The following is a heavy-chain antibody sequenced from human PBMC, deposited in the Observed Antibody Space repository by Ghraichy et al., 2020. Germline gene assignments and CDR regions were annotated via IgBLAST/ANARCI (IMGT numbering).Heavy chain of an antibody. CDR1: GFTFSSYA. J-gene: IGHJ4*02. V-gene: IGHV3-23*01. D-gene: IGHD1-26*01. CDR2: ISGSGATI. CDR3: AKLGSSIVTSGGYFRWIDS. Sequence: GGSLRLSCSASGFTFSSYAMTWVRQAPGKGLEWVSSISGSGATIYYADSVKGRFTISRDNSKNTVYLQMNSLRAEDMAVYYCAKLGSSIVTSGGYFRWIDSWGQGTLVTVSS.